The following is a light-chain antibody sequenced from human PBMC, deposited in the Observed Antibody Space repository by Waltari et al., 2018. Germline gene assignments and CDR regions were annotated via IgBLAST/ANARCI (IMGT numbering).Light chain of an antibody. J-gene: IGKJ4*01. Sequence: EIVMTQSPATLSVSPGERATLSCRASQSVSSSLAWYQQKPGQAPRLLIYGASTRATGIPARFSGSGSGTDFTLTISSLQSEDFAIYYCQRYKNWPLTFGGGTKVEVK. CDR3: QRYKNWPLT. CDR1: QSVSSS. CDR2: GAS. V-gene: IGKV3-15*01.